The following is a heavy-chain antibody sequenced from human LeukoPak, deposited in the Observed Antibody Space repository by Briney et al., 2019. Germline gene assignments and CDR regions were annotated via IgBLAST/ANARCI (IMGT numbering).Heavy chain of an antibody. CDR3: AKVLLRLGELSPFDY. D-gene: IGHD3-16*02. CDR1: GFNFSSYG. Sequence: GGSLRLSCAASGFNFSSYGMHWVRQAPGKGLEWVAVISYDGSNKYYADSVKGRFTISRDNSKNTLYLQMNSLRAEDTAVYYCAKVLLRLGELSPFDYWGQGTLVTVSS. J-gene: IGHJ4*02. V-gene: IGHV3-30*18. CDR2: ISYDGSNK.